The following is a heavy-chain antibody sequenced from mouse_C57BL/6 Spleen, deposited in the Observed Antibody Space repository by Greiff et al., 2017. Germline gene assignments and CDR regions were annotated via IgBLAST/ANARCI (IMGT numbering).Heavy chain of an antibody. CDR3: ARGHRGIVATGYFDV. CDR2: IDPSDSYT. V-gene: IGHV1-69*01. J-gene: IGHJ1*03. D-gene: IGHD1-1*01. Sequence: QVQLQQPGAELVMPGASVKLSCKASGYTFTSYWMHWVKQRPGQGLEWIGEIDPSDSYTNYNQKFKGKSTLTVDKSSSTAYMQLSSLTSEDSAVYYCARGHRGIVATGYFDVWGTGTTVTVSS. CDR1: GYTFTSYW.